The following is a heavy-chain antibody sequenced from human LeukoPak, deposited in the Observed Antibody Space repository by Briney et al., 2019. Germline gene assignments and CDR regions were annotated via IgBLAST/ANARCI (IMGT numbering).Heavy chain of an antibody. CDR3: ARDIQRAFDI. CDR2: IYYSGST. CDR1: GGSISSSSYY. Sequence: SETLSLTCTVSGGSISSSSYYWGWIRQPPGKGLEWIGSIYYSGSTYYNPSLKSRVTISVDTSKNQFSLKLSSVTAADTAVYYCARDIQRAFDIWGQGTMVTVSS. D-gene: IGHD1-1*01. V-gene: IGHV4-39*02. J-gene: IGHJ3*02.